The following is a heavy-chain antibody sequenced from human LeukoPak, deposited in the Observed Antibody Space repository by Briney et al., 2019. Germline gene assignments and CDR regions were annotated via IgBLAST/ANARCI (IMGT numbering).Heavy chain of an antibody. J-gene: IGHJ4*02. V-gene: IGHV4-61*02. CDR2: IYTSGST. CDR3: ARGIPGSHFDY. CDR1: GGSISSGSYY. Sequence: SETLSLTCTVSGGSISSGSYYWSWLRQPAGTGLEWIGRIYTSGSTNYNPSLKSRVTITVDTSKNQFSLKLRSVTAADTAVYYCARGIPGSHFDYWGQGTLVTVSS. D-gene: IGHD1-1*01.